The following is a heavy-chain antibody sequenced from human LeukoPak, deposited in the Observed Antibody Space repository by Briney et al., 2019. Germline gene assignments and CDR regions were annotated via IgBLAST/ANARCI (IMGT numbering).Heavy chain of an antibody. Sequence: ASVKVSCKSSGYTFTVYYIHWVRQAPGQGLEWMGWINPNSGSTKYAQKFQDRVTMTRDTSITTAYMELSRLRSNDTAVYYCARYCSGGSCYPFDYWGQGTLVTVSS. D-gene: IGHD2-15*01. V-gene: IGHV1-2*02. J-gene: IGHJ4*02. CDR1: GYTFTVYY. CDR3: ARYCSGGSCYPFDY. CDR2: INPNSGST.